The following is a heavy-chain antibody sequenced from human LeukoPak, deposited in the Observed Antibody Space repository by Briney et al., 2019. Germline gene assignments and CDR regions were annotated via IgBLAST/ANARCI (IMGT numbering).Heavy chain of an antibody. V-gene: IGHV4-59*08. J-gene: IGHJ6*02. CDR2: IYYSGST. D-gene: IGHD6-13*01. Sequence: SETLSLTCTVSGGSISSYYWSWIRQPPGKGLEWIGYIYYSGSTNYNPSLKSRVIISVDTSKNQFSLKLSSVTAADTAVYYCARLPASSSWYYYYYGMDVWGQGTTVTVSS. CDR3: ARLPASSSWYYYYYGMDV. CDR1: GGSISSYY.